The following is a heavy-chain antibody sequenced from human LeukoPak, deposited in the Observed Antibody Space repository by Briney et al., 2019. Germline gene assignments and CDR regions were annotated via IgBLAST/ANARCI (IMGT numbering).Heavy chain of an antibody. J-gene: IGHJ3*02. CDR1: GGTFSSYA. Sequence: SVKVSYKASGGTFSSYAISWVRQAPGQGLEWMGGIIPIFGTANYAQKFQGRVTITTDESTSTAYMELSSLRSEDTAVYYCARPSPPNYYDSSGFHSGDAFDIWGQGTMVTVSS. CDR3: ARPSPPNYYDSSGFHSGDAFDI. CDR2: IIPIFGTA. D-gene: IGHD3-22*01. V-gene: IGHV1-69*05.